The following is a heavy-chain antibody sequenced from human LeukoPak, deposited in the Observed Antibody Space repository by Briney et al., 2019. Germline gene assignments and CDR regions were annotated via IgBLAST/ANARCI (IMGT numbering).Heavy chain of an antibody. D-gene: IGHD6-19*01. V-gene: IGHV3-23*01. CDR3: AKDQGYSSAWYSRDGFDM. CDR2: ISKSGDST. CDR1: GFSFSSYA. J-gene: IGHJ3*02. Sequence: GGSLRLSCAASGFSFSSYAMSWVRQAPGKGLKWVSAISKSGDSTFYADSVKGRFTISRDNSQNTLYVQMNSLRAEDTAVYYCAKDQGYSSAWYSRDGFDMWGQGTMVTVSS.